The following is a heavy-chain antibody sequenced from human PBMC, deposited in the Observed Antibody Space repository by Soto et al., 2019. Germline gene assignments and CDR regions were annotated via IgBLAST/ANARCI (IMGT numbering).Heavy chain of an antibody. CDR1: GVTISTYY. D-gene: IGHD4-17*01. CDR3: ARTTAVPNTLRSRYYFDY. J-gene: IGHJ4*02. Sequence: SETLSLTCAVSGVTISTYYWSWIRQPPGKGLEWIGYNYHSGTANYNPSLKSRVTISVDTSKNQFSLRLTSVTAADTAIYYCARTTAVPNTLRSRYYFDYWGQGMLVTVSS. V-gene: IGHV4-59*01. CDR2: NYHSGTA.